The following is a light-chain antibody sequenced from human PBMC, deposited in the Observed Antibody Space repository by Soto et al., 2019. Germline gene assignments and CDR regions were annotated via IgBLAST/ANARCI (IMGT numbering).Light chain of an antibody. V-gene: IGLV2-14*01. J-gene: IGLJ1*01. CDR1: SSDLGGYNR. Sequence: QSALTQPASVSGSPGQSITISCTGTSSDLGGYNRVSWYQQHPGKAPKLIIYEVTDRPSGVSNRFSGSKSGNTASLTISGLQAEDEAEYYCSSYTNINTRACVFGTGTKLTVL. CDR2: EVT. CDR3: SSYTNINTRACV.